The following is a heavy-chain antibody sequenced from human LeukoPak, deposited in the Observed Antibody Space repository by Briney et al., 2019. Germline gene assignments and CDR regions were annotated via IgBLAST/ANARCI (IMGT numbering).Heavy chain of an antibody. CDR2: IYYSGST. V-gene: IGHV4-59*08. D-gene: IGHD1-1*01. CDR1: GGSFSCYF. J-gene: IGHJ4*02. CDR3: ASGTGTREDY. Sequence: SETLSLTCAVYGGSFSCYFWSWIRQPPGKGLEWIGYIYYSGSTYYNPSLKSRVTISVDTSKNQLSLKLSSVTAADTAVYYCASGTGTREDYWGQGTLVTVSS.